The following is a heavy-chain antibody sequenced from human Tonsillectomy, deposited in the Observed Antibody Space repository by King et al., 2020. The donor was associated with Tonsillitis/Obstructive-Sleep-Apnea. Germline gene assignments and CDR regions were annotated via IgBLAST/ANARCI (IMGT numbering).Heavy chain of an antibody. V-gene: IGHV3-11*06. CDR3: IIEGGAGGSGVGVLGFDY. CDR1: GFTFSDYY. J-gene: IGHJ4*02. CDR2: ISSSSSYT. Sequence: VQLVESGGGLVKPGGSLRLSCAASGFTFSDYYMSWIRQAPGKGLEWVSYISSSSSYTNYADSVKGRFTISRDNAKNSRYLQMNSLRAEDTAVYHCIIEGGAGGSGVGVLGFDYWGQGTLVTVSS. D-gene: IGHD2-15*01.